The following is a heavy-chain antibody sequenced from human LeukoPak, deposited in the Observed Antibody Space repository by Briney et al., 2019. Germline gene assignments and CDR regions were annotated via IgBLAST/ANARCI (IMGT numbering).Heavy chain of an antibody. V-gene: IGHV4-61*02. J-gene: IGHJ4*02. D-gene: IGHD6-19*01. CDR3: AREYSSGWSHFDY. CDR1: GGSISSGSYY. CDR2: IYTSGST. Sequence: SETLSLTCTVSGGSISSGSYYWSWIRQPAGKGREWIGRIYTSGSTNYNPSLKSRVTISVDTSKNQFSLKLSSVTAADSAVYYCAREYSSGWSHFDYWGQGTLVTVSS.